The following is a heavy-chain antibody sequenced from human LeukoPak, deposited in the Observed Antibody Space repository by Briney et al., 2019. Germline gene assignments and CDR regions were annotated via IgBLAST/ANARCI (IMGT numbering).Heavy chain of an antibody. V-gene: IGHV3-21*01. J-gene: IGHJ4*02. D-gene: IGHD3-22*01. Sequence: PGGSLRLSCAASGFTFSSYSMNWVRQAPGKGLEWVSSISSSSSYIYYADSVKGRFTISRDNAKNSLYLQMNSLRAEDTAVYYCARDVWEYYYDSSGSLGYWGQGTLVTVSS. CDR1: GFTFSSYS. CDR2: ISSSSSYI. CDR3: ARDVWEYYYDSSGSLGY.